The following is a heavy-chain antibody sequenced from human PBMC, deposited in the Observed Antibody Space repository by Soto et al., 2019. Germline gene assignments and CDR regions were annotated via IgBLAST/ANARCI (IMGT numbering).Heavy chain of an antibody. CDR2: ISYDGSNK. D-gene: IGHD4-4*01. V-gene: IGHV3-30-3*01. CDR1: GFTFSSYA. J-gene: IGHJ4*02. Sequence: QVQLVESGGGVVQPGRSLRLSCAASGFTFSSYAMHWVRQAPGKGLEWVAVISYDGSNKYYADSVKGRFTISRDNSKNTLYLQMNSLRAEDTAVYYCASGWTVTTPVDYWGQGTLVTVSS. CDR3: ASGWTVTTPVDY.